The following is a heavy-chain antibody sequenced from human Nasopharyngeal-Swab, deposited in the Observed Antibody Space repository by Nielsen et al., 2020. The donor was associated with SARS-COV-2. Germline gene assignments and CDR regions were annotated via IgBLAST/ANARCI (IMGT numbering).Heavy chain of an antibody. CDR3: AKDHHSSGWSFSEYYFDY. D-gene: IGHD6-19*01. V-gene: IGHV3-30*18. CDR2: ISYDGSNK. Sequence: GESLKISCASSGFTFICYVLHLVRPAPRKGLEWVAVISYDGSNKYYADSVKGRFTISRDNSKNTLYLQMNSLRAEDTAVYYCAKDHHSSGWSFSEYYFDYWGQGTLVTVAS. CDR1: GFTFICYV. J-gene: IGHJ4*02.